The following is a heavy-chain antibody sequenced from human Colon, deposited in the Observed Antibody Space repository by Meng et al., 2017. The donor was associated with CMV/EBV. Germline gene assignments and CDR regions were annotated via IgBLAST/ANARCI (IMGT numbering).Heavy chain of an antibody. J-gene: IGHJ4*02. CDR1: GFTFNNFA. CDR3: AKSDCSGAGCKLLDH. V-gene: IGHV3-23*01. D-gene: IGHD2-15*01. CDR2: SSDSGTST. Sequence: GESLKISCAVSGFTFNNFAMSWVRQAPGTRLEWVSASSDSGTSTSYAGSVKGRFTISRDSSKNTLYLQMNSLTAEDTAIYYCAKSDCSGAGCKLLDHWGQGTLVTVSS.